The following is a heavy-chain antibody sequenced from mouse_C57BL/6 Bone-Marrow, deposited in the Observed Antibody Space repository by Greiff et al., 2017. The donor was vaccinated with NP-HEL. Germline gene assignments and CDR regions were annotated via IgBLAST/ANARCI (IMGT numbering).Heavy chain of an antibody. CDR1: GFTFSSYA. Sequence: EVMLVESGGGLVKPGGSLKLSCAASGFTFSSYAMSWVRQTPEKRLEWVATISAGGSYTYYPDNVKGRFTISRDNAKNNLYLQMSHLKSEDTAMYYGARYYYGIPLCAMDYWGQGTSVTVSS. J-gene: IGHJ4*01. CDR2: ISAGGSYT. D-gene: IGHD1-1*01. CDR3: ARYYYGIPLCAMDY. V-gene: IGHV5-4*03.